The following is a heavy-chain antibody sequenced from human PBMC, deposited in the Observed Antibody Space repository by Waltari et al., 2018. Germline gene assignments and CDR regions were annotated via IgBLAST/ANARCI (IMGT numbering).Heavy chain of an antibody. CDR2: IYSTGST. CDR3: ARGGGGDGEWFDP. V-gene: IGHV4-59*01. D-gene: IGHD2-21*02. Sequence: QVQLQESGPSLLKPSETLSLICTVSGGSISGFYWSWFRQPPGKGLDWIGYIYSTGSTNFNPSLKTRVTMVVDTSKKQFSLKLSSVTAEDTACSSWARGGGGDGEWFDPWGQGTLVTVSS. J-gene: IGHJ5*02. CDR1: GGSISGFY.